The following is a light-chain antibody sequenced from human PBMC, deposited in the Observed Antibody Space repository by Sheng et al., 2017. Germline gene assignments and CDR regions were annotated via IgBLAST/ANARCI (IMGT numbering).Light chain of an antibody. CDR3: QQHYNAPIT. J-gene: IGKJ5*01. V-gene: IGKV4-1*01. Sequence: DIVMTQSPDSLAVSLGERATINCKSSQSVFYTSNNENYLAWYQHKLGQPPRLLIYWASTRESGVPDRFSGSGSGTDFTLTISSLQAEDVAVYYCQQHYNAPITFGQGTRLEIK. CDR1: QSVFYTSNNENY. CDR2: WAS.